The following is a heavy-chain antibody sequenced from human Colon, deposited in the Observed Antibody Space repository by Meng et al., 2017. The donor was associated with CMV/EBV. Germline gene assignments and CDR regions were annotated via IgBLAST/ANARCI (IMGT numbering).Heavy chain of an antibody. Sequence: GESLKISCAASGFTFSDYAMGWVRQAPGKGLDWVSAITGRSTDTYYADSVKGRFTIFRDNSNNTLYLQMNSLRAADTAVYFCAKESGYGFLGSNYFDSWGQGTLVTSPQ. D-gene: IGHD3-16*01. CDR2: ITGRSTDT. CDR3: AKESGYGFLGSNYFDS. V-gene: IGHV3-23*01. J-gene: IGHJ4*02. CDR1: GFTFSDYA.